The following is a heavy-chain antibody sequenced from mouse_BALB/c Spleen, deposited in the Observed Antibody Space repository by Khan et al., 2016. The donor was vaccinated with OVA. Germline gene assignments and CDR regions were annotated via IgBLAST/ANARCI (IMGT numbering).Heavy chain of an antibody. CDR2: RWGGGSA. V-gene: IGHV2-6-1*01. J-gene: IGHJ4*01. Sequence: HVLLKLSGPGLVAPSHSLSITCTISGFSLTDYGVHWVRQPPGKGLEWLVVRWGGGSATYNSALKSRLSIIKYNSKSKIFLNMNSLQTDDTGMYYCARQTYYHYNIMDYWGQGTTVTVSS. CDR3: ARQTYYHYNIMDY. CDR1: GFSLTDYG. D-gene: IGHD2-10*01.